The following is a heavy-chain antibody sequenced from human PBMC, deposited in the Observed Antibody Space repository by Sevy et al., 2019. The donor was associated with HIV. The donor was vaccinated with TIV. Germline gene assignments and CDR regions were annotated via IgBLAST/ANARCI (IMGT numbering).Heavy chain of an antibody. CDR2: IYPGDSAT. CDR3: ARHRSLVDNWFDP. CDR1: GYSFTSYW. V-gene: IGHV5-51*01. J-gene: IGHJ5*02. Sequence: GESLKISCKGSGYSFTSYWIGWVRQMPGKGLEWMGIIYPGDSATRYGPSFQGQVTISADKSISTAYLQWSSLKASDTAMYYCARHRSLVDNWFDPWGQGTLVTVSS.